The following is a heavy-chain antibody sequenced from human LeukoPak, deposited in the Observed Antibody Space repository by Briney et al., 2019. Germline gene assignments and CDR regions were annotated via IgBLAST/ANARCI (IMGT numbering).Heavy chain of an antibody. Sequence: ASVKVSFKASGYTFTGYYMHWLRQAPGQGLEWMGWINPNSGGTNYVQKFQGRVTLTRNTSISTAYMELSSLRCDDTAVYYCARDGGLDYWGEGTLVSVSS. CDR1: GYTFTGYY. CDR2: INPNSGGT. CDR3: ARDGGLDY. D-gene: IGHD6-25*01. J-gene: IGHJ4*02. V-gene: IGHV1-2*02.